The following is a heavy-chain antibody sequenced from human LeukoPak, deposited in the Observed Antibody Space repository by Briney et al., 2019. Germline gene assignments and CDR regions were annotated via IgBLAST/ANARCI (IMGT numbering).Heavy chain of an antibody. V-gene: IGHV4-61*09. Sequence: SQTLSLTCTVSGSSINSGSYYWTWIRQPAGKGLEWIGHIYTSGSTYYNPSLKSRVTISVDTSKNHFSLKLNSVTAADTAVYYCARGMAVNYFDPWGQGTLVTVSS. CDR3: ARGMAVNYFDP. D-gene: IGHD6-19*01. CDR2: IYTSGST. J-gene: IGHJ5*02. CDR1: GSSINSGSYY.